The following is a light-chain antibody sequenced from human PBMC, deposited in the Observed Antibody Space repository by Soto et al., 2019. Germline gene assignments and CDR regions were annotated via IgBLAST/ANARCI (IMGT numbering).Light chain of an antibody. Sequence: QSVLTQPPSASGTPGQRVTISCSGSSSNIGSNTVNWYQQFPGTTPKLLIYNNNQRPSWVPDRFSGSKPGASPSLAISGRQYEDEADYHCAAWDDSLNGYVFGTGTKLTVL. CDR2: NNN. J-gene: IGLJ1*01. CDR1: SSNIGSNT. V-gene: IGLV1-44*01. CDR3: AAWDDSLNGYV.